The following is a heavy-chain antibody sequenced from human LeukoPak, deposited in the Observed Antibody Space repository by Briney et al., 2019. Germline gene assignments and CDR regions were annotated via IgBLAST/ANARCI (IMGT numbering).Heavy chain of an antibody. D-gene: IGHD2-2*01. CDR3: ARGEAVPAAMGDLFDY. CDR2: VCNSGNT. J-gene: IGHJ4*02. CDR1: GVSISSFC. V-gene: IGHV4-4*07. Sequence: SETLSLTCTVSGVSISSFCWSWIRQPATKGLEWIGRVCNSGNTNYNPSLRSRVIMSIDTSKNQLSLDLSSVTAADTAVYHCARGEAVPAAMGDLFDYWGQGTLVTASS.